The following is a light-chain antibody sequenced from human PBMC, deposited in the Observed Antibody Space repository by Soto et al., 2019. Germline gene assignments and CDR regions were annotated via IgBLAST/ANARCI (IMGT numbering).Light chain of an antibody. CDR1: QSISFN. CDR3: QQYNNWPSWT. CDR2: IAS. J-gene: IGKJ1*01. V-gene: IGKV3-15*01. Sequence: EIVMTQSPAALSVSPGERVTLCCGASQSISFNLAWYQQKPGQAPRLLIYIASTRAAGIPARFSGSGSGTEFTLTISSLQSEDSAIYYCQQYNNWPSWTFGQGTKVEV.